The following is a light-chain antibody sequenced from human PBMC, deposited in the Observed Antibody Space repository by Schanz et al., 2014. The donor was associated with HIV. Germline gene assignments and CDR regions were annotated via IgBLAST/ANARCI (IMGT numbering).Light chain of an antibody. V-gene: IGKV3-20*01. CDR2: GAS. CDR3: QQYGSSPLYT. Sequence: EIVLTQSPATLSVSPGQRATLSCRASQSVSSKLAWYQQKPGQAPRLLIYGASTRATGIPDRFSGSGSGTDFTLTINRLEPEDFAVYYCQQYGSSPLYTFGQGTRLEIE. CDR1: QSVSSK. J-gene: IGKJ2*01.